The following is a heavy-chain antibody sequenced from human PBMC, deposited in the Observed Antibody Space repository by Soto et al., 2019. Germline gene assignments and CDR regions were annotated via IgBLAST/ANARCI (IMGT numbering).Heavy chain of an antibody. V-gene: IGHV3-15*07. Sequence: EVQLVESGGGLVKPGGSLRLSCAASGFTFSNAWMNWVRQAPGKGLEWVGRIKSKTDGGTTDYAAPVKGRFRISRGDSKKTLFSEMKRPKTEDTAGNYRTAAVAGLQLWLLGGMGGWGQGTLVTVSS. CDR3: TAAVAGLQLWLLGGMGG. J-gene: IGHJ4*02. CDR1: GFTFSNAW. CDR2: IKSKTDGGTT. D-gene: IGHD5-18*01.